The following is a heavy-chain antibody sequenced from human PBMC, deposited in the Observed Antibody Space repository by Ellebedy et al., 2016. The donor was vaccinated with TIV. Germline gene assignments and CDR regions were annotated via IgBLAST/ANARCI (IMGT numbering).Heavy chain of an antibody. J-gene: IGHJ4*02. CDR2: INSDGSNT. Sequence: GESLKISCAASGFTLSNYWMHLVRQAPGKGLVWVSRINSDGSNTSYVVSVKGRFTISRASAKNTLYLQMNSLRAEDTAVYYCARGVVGAGNGNEYWGRGTLVTVSS. CDR1: GFTLSNYW. D-gene: IGHD2-15*01. V-gene: IGHV3-74*01. CDR3: ARGVVGAGNGNEY.